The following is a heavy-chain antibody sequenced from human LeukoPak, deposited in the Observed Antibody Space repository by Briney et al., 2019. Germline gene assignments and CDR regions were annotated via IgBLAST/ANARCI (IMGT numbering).Heavy chain of an antibody. Sequence: GGSLRLSCAASGFTFSSYGMHWVRQAPGKGLEWVAFIRYDGSNKYYADSVKGRFTISRDNSKNTLYLQMNSLRAEDTAVYYCATDRRGDYYYYMDVWGKGTTVTVSS. D-gene: IGHD3-16*01. CDR3: ATDRRGDYYYYMDV. CDR1: GFTFSSYG. J-gene: IGHJ6*03. CDR2: IRYDGSNK. V-gene: IGHV3-30*02.